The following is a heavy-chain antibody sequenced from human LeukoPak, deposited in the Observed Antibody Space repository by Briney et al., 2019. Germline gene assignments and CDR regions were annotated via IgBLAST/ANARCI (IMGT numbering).Heavy chain of an antibody. CDR1: GVSVSSSSYF. CDR2: IYYSGST. D-gene: IGHD1-1*01. CDR3: AREYGNEVPFDI. Sequence: SETLSLTCTVSGVSVSSSSYFWSWIRQPPGKGLEWIGYIYYSGSTNYNPSLKSRVTMSVDTSRNQFSLKLTSVTAADTAVYFCAREYGNEVPFDIWGQGTMVTVSS. V-gene: IGHV4-61*01. J-gene: IGHJ3*02.